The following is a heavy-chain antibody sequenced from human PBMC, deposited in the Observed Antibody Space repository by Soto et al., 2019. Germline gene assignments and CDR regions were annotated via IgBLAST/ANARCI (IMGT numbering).Heavy chain of an antibody. Sequence: HPGGSLRLSCAASGFTFSSYAMNWVCQAPGKGLEWVSVISGSGSSTYYADSVKGRFTISRDNSKNTLFLQVNSLSEEDTAVYYCAEGTWYENWGQGTLVTVSS. J-gene: IGHJ4*02. CDR2: ISGSGSST. V-gene: IGHV3-23*01. D-gene: IGHD6-13*01. CDR1: GFTFSSYA. CDR3: AEGTWYEN.